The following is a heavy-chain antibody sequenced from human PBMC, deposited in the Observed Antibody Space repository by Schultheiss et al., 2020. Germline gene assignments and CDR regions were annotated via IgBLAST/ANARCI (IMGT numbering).Heavy chain of an antibody. Sequence: GGSLRLSCAASGFTFSSYAMSWVRQAPGKGLEWVAVISYDGSNKYYADSVKGRFTISRDNSKNTLYLQMNSLRAEDTAVYYCAGSVGATWGQGTLVTVSS. CDR1: GFTFSSYA. J-gene: IGHJ4*02. V-gene: IGHV3-30*03. CDR3: AGSVGAT. CDR2: ISYDGSNK. D-gene: IGHD1-26*01.